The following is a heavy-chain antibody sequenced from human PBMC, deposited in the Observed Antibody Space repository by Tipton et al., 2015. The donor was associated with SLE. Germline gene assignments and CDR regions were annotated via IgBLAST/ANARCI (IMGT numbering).Heavy chain of an antibody. Sequence: SLRLSCAASGFTFSDSTVHWVRQAPGKGLEWVAFIRYNGDNQYYADSVKGRFTISRDNSKNTVDLQMNRLRAEDTAVYYCSPEKKGVIINGNWLDPWGQGTLVTVSS. CDR1: GFTFSDST. V-gene: IGHV3-30*04. J-gene: IGHJ5*02. CDR2: IRYNGDNQ. CDR3: SPEKKGVIINGNWLDP. D-gene: IGHD3-10*01.